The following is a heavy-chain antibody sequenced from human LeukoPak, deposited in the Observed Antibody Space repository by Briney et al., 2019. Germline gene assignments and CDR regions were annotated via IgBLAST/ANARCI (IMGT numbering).Heavy chain of an antibody. CDR1: GFTFDDYA. J-gene: IGHJ4*02. V-gene: IGHV3-9*01. CDR3: ARLGGAMVLHY. Sequence: GRSLRLSCAASGFTFDDYAMHWVRQAPGKGLEWVSGISWNSGSIGYADSVKGRCTISRDNGKNSMYLQMHSLRAEDTAVYYCARLGGAMVLHYWGQGTLVTVSS. CDR2: ISWNSGSI. D-gene: IGHD4/OR15-4a*01.